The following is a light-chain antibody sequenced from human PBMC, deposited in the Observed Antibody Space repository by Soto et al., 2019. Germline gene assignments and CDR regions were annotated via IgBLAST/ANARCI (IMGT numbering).Light chain of an antibody. J-gene: IGKJ2*01. V-gene: IGKV1-39*01. CDR2: GAS. Sequence: DIQMTQSPSSLSASVGDRVTITCRASQSIRSYLNWYHQKPGKTPQLLIYGASNLQSGAPSRFTGSGSGTHFTLTISSLQPEDLATYYCQQSYTTPYTFGQGNKLEIK. CDR3: QQSYTTPYT. CDR1: QSIRSY.